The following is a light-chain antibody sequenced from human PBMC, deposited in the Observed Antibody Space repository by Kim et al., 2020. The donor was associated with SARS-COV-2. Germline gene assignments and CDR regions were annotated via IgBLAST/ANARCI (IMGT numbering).Light chain of an antibody. J-gene: IGKJ2*01. V-gene: IGKV1-5*03. Sequence: ASVGDRVTTTCRASQNINTWVAWYKQRPGNAPELLIYKASTLENVVPSKFSGSGSGTEFTLTISNLQPDDFATYHCQQYNSHPHTFGQGTKVDIK. CDR3: QQYNSHPHT. CDR2: KAS. CDR1: QNINTW.